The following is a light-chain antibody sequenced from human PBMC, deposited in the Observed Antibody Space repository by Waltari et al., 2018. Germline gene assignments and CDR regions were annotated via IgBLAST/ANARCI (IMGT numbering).Light chain of an antibody. CDR1: SSNIGSNT. CDR2: NNN. J-gene: IGLJ1*01. CDR3: GGWDDTLTGPYV. Sequence: QPALTQPPSASGTPGQMVTISCSGSSSNIGSNTVNWYQVLPGSAPRLVIHNNNQRPSDVPARFSGSKSGTSASLAISGLQSEDEADYYCGGWDDTLTGPYVFGSGTKVIVL. V-gene: IGLV1-44*01.